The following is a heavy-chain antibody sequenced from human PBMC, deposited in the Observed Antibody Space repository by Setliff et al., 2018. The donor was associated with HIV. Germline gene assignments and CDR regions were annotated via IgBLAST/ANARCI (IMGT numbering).Heavy chain of an antibody. D-gene: IGHD3-22*01. CDR3: ARVEYYYDSSGYYYDY. CDR2: INPSGGST. J-gene: IGHJ4*02. CDR1: GYTFTSYY. Sequence: ASVKVSCKASGYTFTSYYMHWVRQAPGQGLEWMGIINPSGGSTSYAQKFQGGVTMTRDTSTSTVYMELSSLRSEDTAVYYCARVEYYYDSSGYYYDYWGQGTLVTVS. V-gene: IGHV1-46*01.